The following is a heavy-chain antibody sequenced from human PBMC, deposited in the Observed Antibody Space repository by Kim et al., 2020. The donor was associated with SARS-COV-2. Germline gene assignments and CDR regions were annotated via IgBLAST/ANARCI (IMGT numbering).Heavy chain of an antibody. CDR1: GFTFSNAW. V-gene: IGHV3-15*01. CDR2: IKSKTDSETT. Sequence: GGSLRLSCAASGFTFSNAWMSWVRQAPGKGLEWVGRIKSKTDSETTHYAAPVKGRFTISRDDSKNTLYVQMNSLKTEDTALYYCTTDGGKYWGQGTLVTVSS. D-gene: IGHD3-16*01. CDR3: TTDGGKY. J-gene: IGHJ4*02.